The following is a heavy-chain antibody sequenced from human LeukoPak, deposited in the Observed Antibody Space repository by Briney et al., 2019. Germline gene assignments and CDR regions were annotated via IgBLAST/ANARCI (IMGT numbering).Heavy chain of an antibody. CDR2: ISYDGSNK. J-gene: IGHJ6*02. D-gene: IGHD3-22*01. Sequence: GRSLRLSCAASGFTFRSYGMHWVRQAPGKGLEWVAVISYDGSNKYYADSVKGRFTISRDNSKNTLYLQMNSLRAEDTAVYYCAKEGYYDSSGWGNSMDVWGQGTTVTVSS. V-gene: IGHV3-30*18. CDR1: GFTFRSYG. CDR3: AKEGYYDSSGWGNSMDV.